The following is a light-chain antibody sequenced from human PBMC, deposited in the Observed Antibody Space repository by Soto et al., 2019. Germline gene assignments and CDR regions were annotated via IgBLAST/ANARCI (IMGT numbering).Light chain of an antibody. CDR2: LDS. Sequence: SYELSQPPSVSVSPGQTATISCSGEKLGDYYAAWYQPKPGQSPILVIYLDSKRPSGIPERFSGSASGNTATLTISGTQAMDEAHYYCQAWDDSTSVVFGGGTKLTVL. CDR3: QAWDDSTSVV. J-gene: IGLJ2*01. V-gene: IGLV3-1*01. CDR1: KLGDYY.